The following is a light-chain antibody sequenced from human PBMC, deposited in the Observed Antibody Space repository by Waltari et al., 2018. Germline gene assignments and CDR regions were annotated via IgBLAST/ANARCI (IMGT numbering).Light chain of an antibody. CDR3: QQYESSIFT. V-gene: IGKV1-33*01. CDR1: QDISNY. Sequence: DIQMTQSPSSLSASVGHRVTITCQASQDISNYLNWYQQKPGKAPKLLIYDASNLETGVPPRFSGSGSGTDFTFTFSSLQPEDIATYYCQQYESSIFTFGPGTKVDIK. J-gene: IGKJ3*01. CDR2: DAS.